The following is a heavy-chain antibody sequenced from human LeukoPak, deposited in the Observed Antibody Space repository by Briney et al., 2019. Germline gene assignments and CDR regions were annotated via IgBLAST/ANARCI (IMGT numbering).Heavy chain of an antibody. Sequence: GGSLRLSCAASGFTLSSYAMSWVREAPGEGLEWVSAISGSGGSTYYADSVKGRFTISRDNSKNTLYLQMNSLRAEDTAVYYCASVGFGDPLGFVDVWGQGTTVTVSS. CDR3: ASVGFGDPLGFVDV. V-gene: IGHV3-23*01. D-gene: IGHD3-10*01. CDR1: GFTLSSYA. CDR2: ISGSGGST. J-gene: IGHJ6*02.